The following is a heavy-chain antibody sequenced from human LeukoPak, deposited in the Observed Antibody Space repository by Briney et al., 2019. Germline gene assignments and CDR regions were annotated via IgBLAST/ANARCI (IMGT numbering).Heavy chain of an antibody. CDR2: ISSSSSTI. V-gene: IGHV3-48*01. Sequence: GGSLGLSCAASGFTFSSYSMNWVRQAPGKGLERVSYISSSSSTIYYADSVKGRFTISRDNAKNSLYLQMNSLRAEDTAVYYCARDAYCGGDCWPHFRHWGQGTLVTVSS. D-gene: IGHD2-21*02. CDR3: ARDAYCGGDCWPHFRH. CDR1: GFTFSSYS. J-gene: IGHJ1*01.